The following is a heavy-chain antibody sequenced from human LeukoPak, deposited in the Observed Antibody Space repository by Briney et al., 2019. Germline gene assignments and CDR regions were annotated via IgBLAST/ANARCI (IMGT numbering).Heavy chain of an antibody. Sequence: ASVKVSCKASGYTFTGYYMHWVRQASGQGLEWMGWINPNSGGTNYAQKFQGRVTMTRDTSISTAYMELSRLRSDDTAVYYCARDGIRGGSSNPFDYWGQGTLVTVSS. J-gene: IGHJ4*02. D-gene: IGHD1-14*01. CDR2: INPNSGGT. CDR3: ARDGIRGGSSNPFDY. CDR1: GYTFTGYY. V-gene: IGHV1-2*02.